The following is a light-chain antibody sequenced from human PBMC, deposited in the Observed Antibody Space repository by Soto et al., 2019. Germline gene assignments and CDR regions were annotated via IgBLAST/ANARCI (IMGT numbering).Light chain of an antibody. J-gene: IGLJ2*01. CDR3: AAWDDSLNALV. CDR1: SSNIGSNT. V-gene: IGLV1-44*01. Sequence: QSVLTQPPSASGTPGQRVTISCSGSSSNIGSNTVNWYQQLPGTAPKLLIFGNNQRPSGVPDRFSGSKSATSASLAISGLQSEDEADYYCAAWDDSLNALVFGGGTKLTVL. CDR2: GNN.